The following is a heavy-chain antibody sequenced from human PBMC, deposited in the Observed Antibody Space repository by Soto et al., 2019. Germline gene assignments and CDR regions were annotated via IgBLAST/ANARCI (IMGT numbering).Heavy chain of an antibody. J-gene: IGHJ6*02. V-gene: IGHV3-30-3*01. CDR3: ARDQKYYYDSSGYSPTYYYYYGMDV. Sequence: GGSLRLSCAASGFTFSSYAMRWVRQAPGKGLEWVAVISYDGSNKYYADSVKGRFTISRDNSKNTLYLQMNSLRAEDTAVYYCARDQKYYYDSSGYSPTYYYYYGMDVWGQGTTVTVSS. CDR2: ISYDGSNK. D-gene: IGHD3-22*01. CDR1: GFTFSSYA.